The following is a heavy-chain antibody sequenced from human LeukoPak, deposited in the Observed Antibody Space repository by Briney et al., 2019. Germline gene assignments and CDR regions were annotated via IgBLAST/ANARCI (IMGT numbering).Heavy chain of an antibody. CDR1: GYTFTDYY. CDR3: ARRGNGDYVRVFDS. J-gene: IGHJ5*01. CDR2: VNPNSGAT. V-gene: IGHV1-2*02. Sequence: GASVKVSCKASGYTFTDYYIHWVRQAPGQGLQWMGWVNPNSGATRYLQTFEGRVTMTTDTSIGTAYMELSSLRPDDTAVYYCARRGNGDYVRVFDSWGQGILVTVSS. D-gene: IGHD4-17*01.